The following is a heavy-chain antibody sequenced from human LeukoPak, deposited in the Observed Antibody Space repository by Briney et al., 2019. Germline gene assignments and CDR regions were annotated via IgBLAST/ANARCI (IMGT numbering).Heavy chain of an antibody. V-gene: IGHV1-2*06. CDR1: GYTFTGYY. Sequence: GASVKVSCKASGYTFTGYYMHWVRQAPGQGLERMGRINPNSGGTNYAQKFQGRVTMTRDTSISTAYMELSRLRSDDTAVYYCARLAYDQPHGWFDPWGQGTLVTVSS. J-gene: IGHJ5*02. CDR2: INPNSGGT. CDR3: ARLAYDQPHGWFDP. D-gene: IGHD3-22*01.